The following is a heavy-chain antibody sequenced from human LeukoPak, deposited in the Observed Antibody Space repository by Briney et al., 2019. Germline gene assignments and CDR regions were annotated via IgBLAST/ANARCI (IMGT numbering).Heavy chain of an antibody. CDR1: GFTVTSNY. Sequence: PGGSLRLSCAASGFTVTSNYMSWVRQAPGKGLEWVSVIYGDGRIHYADSVKGRFIISRDDSKNTLYLQMNSLRAEDTAVYYCARESGYSYGLAGFFDYWGQGTLVTVSP. CDR2: IYGDGRI. J-gene: IGHJ4*02. V-gene: IGHV3-53*01. CDR3: ARESGYSYGLAGFFDY. D-gene: IGHD5-18*01.